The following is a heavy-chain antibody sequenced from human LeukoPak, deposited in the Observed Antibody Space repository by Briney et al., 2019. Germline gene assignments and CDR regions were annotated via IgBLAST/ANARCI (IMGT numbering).Heavy chain of an antibody. Sequence: ASVKVSCKASGYTFTSYDINWVRQATGQGLEWMGWMNPNSGNTGYAQKFQGRVTITADESTSTAYMELSSLRSEDTAVYYCALSMSMVRGVPLDYWGQGTLVTVSS. J-gene: IGHJ4*02. V-gene: IGHV1-8*03. CDR3: ALSMSMVRGVPLDY. CDR1: GYTFTSYD. D-gene: IGHD3-10*01. CDR2: MNPNSGNT.